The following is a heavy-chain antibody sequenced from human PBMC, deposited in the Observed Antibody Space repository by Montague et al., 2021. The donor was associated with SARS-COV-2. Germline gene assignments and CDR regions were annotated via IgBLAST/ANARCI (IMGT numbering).Heavy chain of an antibody. CDR2: IYSGGST. CDR3: ARDTPKQLNYYYGMDV. Sequence: SLRLSCAASGFTVSSNYMSWVRQAPGKGLEWVSDIYSGGSTYYADSVKGRFTISRDNSKNTVYLQMNSLRAEDTAVYCCARDTPKQLNYYYGMDVWGQGTTVTVSS. D-gene: IGHD6-13*01. J-gene: IGHJ6*02. V-gene: IGHV3-66*01. CDR1: GFTVSSNY.